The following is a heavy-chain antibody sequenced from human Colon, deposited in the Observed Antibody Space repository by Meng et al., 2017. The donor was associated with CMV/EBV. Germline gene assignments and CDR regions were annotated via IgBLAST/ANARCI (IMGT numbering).Heavy chain of an antibody. CDR1: GFTFTNAA. CDR3: TTLLRGF. V-gene: IGHV3-15*01. CDR2: IKSKIDGGKI. Sequence: LRLSCAASGFTFTNAAMTWVRQASGKGLEWIGRIKSKIDGGKIDYAAPVRGRFAISRDDSKATVYLQIDTLEIEDTGMYYCTTLLRGFWGQGTLVTVS. J-gene: IGHJ4*02. D-gene: IGHD2-15*01.